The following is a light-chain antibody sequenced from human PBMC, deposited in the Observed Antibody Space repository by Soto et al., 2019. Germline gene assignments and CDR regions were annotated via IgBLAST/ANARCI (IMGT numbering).Light chain of an antibody. Sequence: QSVLTQSPSASASLGASVKLTCTLSSGHSSYAIAWHQQQPEKGPRYLMRLNSGGSHIKGDGIPDRFSGSSSGAERYLTISSLQSEDEADYYCQTWGTGIHWVFGGGTKVTVL. CDR1: SGHSSYA. CDR2: LNSGGSH. J-gene: IGLJ3*02. CDR3: QTWGTGIHWV. V-gene: IGLV4-69*01.